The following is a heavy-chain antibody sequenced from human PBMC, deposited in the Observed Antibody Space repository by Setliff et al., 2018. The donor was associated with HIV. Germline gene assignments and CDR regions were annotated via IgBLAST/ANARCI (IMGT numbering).Heavy chain of an antibody. CDR3: VRQGPGSSPPHFGD. V-gene: IGHV4-59*08. D-gene: IGHD3-10*01. J-gene: IGHJ4*02. Sequence: PSETLSLTCTVSGVSISNYYWSWIRQPPGTGREWIGYIYGSGRTFYNPSLKSLVAISADTSKGQFSLRLSYVTAAATAVYYCVRQGPGSSPPHFGDWGEGTLVTVSS. CDR1: GVSISNYY. CDR2: IYGSGRT.